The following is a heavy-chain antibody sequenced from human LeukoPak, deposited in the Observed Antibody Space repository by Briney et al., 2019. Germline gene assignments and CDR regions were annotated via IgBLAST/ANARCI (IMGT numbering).Heavy chain of an antibody. CDR2: IYGDHET. CDR1: GFTFRSYG. CDR3: AGTISSHGAFDY. D-gene: IGHD2-21*01. V-gene: IGHV3-53*01. Sequence: GGSLRLSCAASGFTFRSYGMSWVRQAPGKGLEWVSVIYGDHETNYADSVKGRFTISRDSSKNTVYLQMNSLRAEDTAIYYCAGTISSHGAFDYWGQGTLVTASS. J-gene: IGHJ4*02.